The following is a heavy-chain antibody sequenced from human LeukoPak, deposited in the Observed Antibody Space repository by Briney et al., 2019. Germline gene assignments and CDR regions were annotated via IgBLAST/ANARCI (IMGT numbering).Heavy chain of an antibody. D-gene: IGHD3-22*01. CDR1: GGTFSSYA. J-gene: IGHJ4*02. CDR2: IIPIFGTA. CDR3: AIDLYYHDSSGPFDY. Sequence: SVKVSCKASGGTFSSYAISWVRQAPGQGLEWMGGIIPIFGTANYAQKFQGRVTITADESTSTAYMELSSLRSEDTAVYYCAIDLYYHDSSGPFDYWGQGTLVTVSS. V-gene: IGHV1-69*01.